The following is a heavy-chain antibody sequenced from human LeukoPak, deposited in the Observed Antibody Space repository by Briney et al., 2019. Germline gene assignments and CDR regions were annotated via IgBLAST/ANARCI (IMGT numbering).Heavy chain of an antibody. Sequence: SETLSLTCTVSGGSISSYYWSWIRQPPGKGLEWIGYIYYSGSTNYNPSLRSRVTISVDTSKNQFSLKLSSVTAADTAVYYCAREGIAAAGSFDYWGQGTLVTVSS. CDR3: AREGIAAAGSFDY. CDR1: GGSISSYY. D-gene: IGHD6-13*01. CDR2: IYYSGST. V-gene: IGHV4-59*01. J-gene: IGHJ4*02.